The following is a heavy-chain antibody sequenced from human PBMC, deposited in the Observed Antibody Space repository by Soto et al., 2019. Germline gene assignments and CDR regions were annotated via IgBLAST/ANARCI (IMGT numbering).Heavy chain of an antibody. CDR3: ARGGGRGYNELDP. CDR1: GYTFTAYY. CDR2: VNPNSGGT. D-gene: IGHD5-12*01. Sequence: ASVKVSCKASGYTFTAYYMHWVRQAPGQGHEWMGWVNPNSGGTYHAQNFQGRVTMTRDTSTTTAYMELASLRSDDTAVYYCARGGGRGYNELDPWGHGTLVTVCS. V-gene: IGHV1-2*02. J-gene: IGHJ5*02.